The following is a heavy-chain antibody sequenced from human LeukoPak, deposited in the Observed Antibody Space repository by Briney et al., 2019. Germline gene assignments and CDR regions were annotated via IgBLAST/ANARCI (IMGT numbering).Heavy chain of an antibody. CDR1: GYTLTELS. V-gene: IGHV1-24*01. J-gene: IGHJ6*02. Sequence: ASVKVSCKVSGYTLTELSMHWVRQAPGKGLEWMGDFDPEDGETIYAQKFQGRVTMTEDTSTDTAYMELSSLRSEDTAVYYCARVYYDILTGYYLGFSYYYYGMDVWGQGTTVTVSS. CDR3: ARVYYDILTGYYLGFSYYYYGMDV. CDR2: FDPEDGET. D-gene: IGHD3-9*01.